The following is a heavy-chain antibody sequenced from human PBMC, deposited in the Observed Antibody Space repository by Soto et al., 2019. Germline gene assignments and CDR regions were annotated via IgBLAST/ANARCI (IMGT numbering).Heavy chain of an antibody. CDR1: GGTFSSYA. CDR2: IIPIFGTA. V-gene: IGHV1-69*13. Sequence: SVTVSCKASGGTFSSYAMSWVRQAPGQGLEWMGGIIPIFGTANYAQKFQGRVTITADESTSTAYMELSSLRSEDTAVYYCAGMPGIAAADFDYWGQGTLVTVSS. CDR3: AGMPGIAAADFDY. J-gene: IGHJ4*02. D-gene: IGHD6-13*01.